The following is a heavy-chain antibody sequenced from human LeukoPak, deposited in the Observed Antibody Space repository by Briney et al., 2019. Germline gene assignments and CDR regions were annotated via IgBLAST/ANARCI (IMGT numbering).Heavy chain of an antibody. Sequence: PSETLSLTCTVSGGSISSSSYYWGWIRQSPGKGLEWIGSVYYSGNTYYNPSLKSRVTISVDTSKNQLSLKLSSVTAADTAVYYCARSTSPQWLIVYYFEHWGQGTLVTASS. V-gene: IGHV4-39*07. J-gene: IGHJ4*02. D-gene: IGHD6-19*01. CDR1: GGSISSSSYY. CDR2: VYYSGNT. CDR3: ARSTSPQWLIVYYFEH.